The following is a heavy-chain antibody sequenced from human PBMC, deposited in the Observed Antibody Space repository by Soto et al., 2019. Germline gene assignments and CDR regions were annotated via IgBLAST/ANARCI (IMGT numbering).Heavy chain of an antibody. J-gene: IGHJ6*02. D-gene: IGHD3-22*01. V-gene: IGHV3-30*18. CDR1: GFTFSSYG. Sequence: GGSLRLSCAASGFTFSSYGMHWVRQAPGKGLEWVAFISYDESNKYYADSVKGRFTISRDNSRTTLYLQMNSLRAEDTAVYFCAKALPMYYYDSSGYSDYYYDMDVWGQGTTVTVSS. CDR2: ISYDESNK. CDR3: AKALPMYYYDSSGYSDYYYDMDV.